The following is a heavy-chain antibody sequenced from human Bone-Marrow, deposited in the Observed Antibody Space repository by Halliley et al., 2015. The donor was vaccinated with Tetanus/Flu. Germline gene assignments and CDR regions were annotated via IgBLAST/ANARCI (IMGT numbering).Heavy chain of an antibody. J-gene: IGHJ6*02. V-gene: IGHV3-20*03. Sequence: WVSGIPWNGATAGYADSVKGRFPISRDNAKNSLSLQMTSLRVEDTALYYCARVGPNYSGMDAWGQGTMVTVSS. CDR3: ARVGPNYSGMDA. CDR2: IPWNGATA.